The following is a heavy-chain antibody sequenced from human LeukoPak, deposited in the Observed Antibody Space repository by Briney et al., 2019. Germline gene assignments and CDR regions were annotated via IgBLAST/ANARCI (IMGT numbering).Heavy chain of an antibody. CDR1: GCTFSSYA. J-gene: IGHJ4*02. CDR3: ARRYSSGWYDY. CDR2: IIGIFGTA. Sequence: ASVKVSCKASGCTFSSYAISWVRQAPGQGLEWMGGIIGIFGTASYAQKFQGRVTITADQSTSTAYMELSSVRFEDTAVYYCARRYSSGWYDYWGEGTLVTVSS. D-gene: IGHD6-19*01. V-gene: IGHV1-69*13.